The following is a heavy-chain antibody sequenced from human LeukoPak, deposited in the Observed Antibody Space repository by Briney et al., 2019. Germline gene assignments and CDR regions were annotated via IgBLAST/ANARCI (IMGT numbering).Heavy chain of an antibody. V-gene: IGHV4-39*07. CDR1: GDSSDNNGFY. J-gene: IGHJ4*02. CDR3: ARGTRGSDSSFDF. D-gene: IGHD2-15*01. Sequence: ETLSLTCTVSGDSSDNNGFYWGWIRQPPGKGLEWIWSIYYSGSTYYNPSLNNRVTTSVDTSKNQFSLKLSSVTAADTAVYYCARGTRGSDSSFDFWGQGTLVTVSS. CDR2: IYYSGST.